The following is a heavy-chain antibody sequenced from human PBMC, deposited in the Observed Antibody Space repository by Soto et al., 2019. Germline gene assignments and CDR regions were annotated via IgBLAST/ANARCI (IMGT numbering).Heavy chain of an antibody. J-gene: IGHJ4*02. D-gene: IGHD3-22*01. CDR1: GDSISTDY. CDR3: ARLGGYYQAFDS. Sequence: SETLSLTCTVSGDSISTDYWSWIRQSPGKGLEWIGFIYYGGSTNYNPSLKSRVTISVGTPKNQFSLKLSSVTAADTAVYYCARLGGYYQAFDSWGQGTLVTVSS. V-gene: IGHV4-59*08. CDR2: IYYGGST.